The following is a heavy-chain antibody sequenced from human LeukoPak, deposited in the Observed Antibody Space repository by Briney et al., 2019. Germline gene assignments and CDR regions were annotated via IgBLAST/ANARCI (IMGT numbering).Heavy chain of an antibody. CDR1: GFTFSGSV. D-gene: IGHD2-2*01. CDR3: TTEPPMDFFVVLPA. V-gene: IGHV3-73*01. J-gene: IGHJ5*02. CDR2: IRSKGNRYAI. Sequence: PGGSLRLSCAASGFTFSGSVMHWVRQASGKGLEWVGRIRSKGNRYAIAYAASVKGRFIISRDDSKNTLYLQMNSLKTEDTAVYYCTTEPPMDFFVVLPAWGQGTLVTVSS.